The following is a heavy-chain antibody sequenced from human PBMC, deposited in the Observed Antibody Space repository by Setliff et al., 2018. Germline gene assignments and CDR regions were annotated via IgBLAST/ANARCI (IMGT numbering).Heavy chain of an antibody. Sequence: ASVKVSCKTSGFDFITFGFSWVRQAPGQGLEWMAWISPYSGEANYAQKFQDRLTVTADMSSKTIYMELRSLASADAAVYYCTRGPGPWVVVAMPFDCWGQGTLVTV. CDR3: TRGPGPWVVVAMPFDC. CDR1: GFDFITFG. D-gene: IGHD5-12*01. J-gene: IGHJ4*02. V-gene: IGHV1-18*01. CDR2: ISPYSGEA.